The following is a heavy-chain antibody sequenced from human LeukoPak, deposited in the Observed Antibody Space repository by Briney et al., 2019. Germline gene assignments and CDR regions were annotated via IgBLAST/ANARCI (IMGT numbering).Heavy chain of an antibody. CDR2: FDPEDGET. J-gene: IGHJ4*02. D-gene: IGHD5-12*01. V-gene: IGHV1-24*01. CDR1: GYTLTELS. CDR3: ATSGYSGYDLKPFDY. Sequence: ASVKVSCKVSGYTLTELSMHWVRQAPGKGLEWMGGFDPEDGETIYAQKFQGRVTMTEDTSTDTAYMELSSLRSEDTAVYYCATSGYSGYDLKPFDYRGQGTLVTVSS.